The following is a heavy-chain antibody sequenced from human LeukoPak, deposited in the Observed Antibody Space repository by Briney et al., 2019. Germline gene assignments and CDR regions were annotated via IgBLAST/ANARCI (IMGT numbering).Heavy chain of an antibody. J-gene: IGHJ4*02. CDR3: AKEYTGTFSPFPSYFDN. V-gene: IGHV3-74*01. D-gene: IGHD1-26*01. CDR2: IKSDGST. CDR1: GFTFSSYW. Sequence: GGSLRLSCAASGFTFSSYWMHWVRQIPGKGLVWVSRIKSDGSTIYADSVKGRFTISRDNAKNSLYLQMNSLRAEDTAIYYCAKEYTGTFSPFPSYFDNWGQGTLVTVSS.